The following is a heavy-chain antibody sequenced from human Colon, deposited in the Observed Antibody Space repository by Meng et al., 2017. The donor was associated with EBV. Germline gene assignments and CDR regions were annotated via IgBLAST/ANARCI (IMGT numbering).Heavy chain of an antibody. CDR3: SRDLAGSDDY. V-gene: IGHV3-74*01. CDR1: EFTLRRYW. J-gene: IGHJ4*02. Sequence: EVQLXXXXXALVXHXXXLRLSCAASEFTLRRYWMHWVRQPPGKGPLWVSRINEDGTITNYADSVKGRFTISRDNAKNTLYLQMNSLRVEDTAVYYCSRDLAGSDDYWGRGTLVTVSS. CDR2: INEDGTIT. D-gene: IGHD1-14*01.